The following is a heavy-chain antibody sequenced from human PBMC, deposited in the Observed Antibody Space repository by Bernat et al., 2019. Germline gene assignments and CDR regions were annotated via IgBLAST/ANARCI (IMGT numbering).Heavy chain of an antibody. V-gene: IGHV1-18*04. J-gene: IGHJ6*03. CDR3: ARGPDYDFWSGYYYYYYYYMDV. D-gene: IGHD3-3*01. CDR2: ISAYNGNT. CDR1: GYTFSGYY. Sequence: QVQLVQSGAEVKKPGASVKVSCKASGYTFSGYYIHWVRQAPGQGLEWMGWISAYNGNTNYAQKLQGRVTMTTDTSTSTAYMELRSLRSDDTAVYYCARGPDYDFWSGYYYYYYYYMDVWGKGTTVTVSS.